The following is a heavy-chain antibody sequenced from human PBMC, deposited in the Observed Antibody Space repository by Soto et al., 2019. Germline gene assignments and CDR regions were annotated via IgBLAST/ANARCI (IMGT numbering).Heavy chain of an antibody. CDR3: AREPRIPMIVVRGMDV. V-gene: IGHV4-30-4*01. J-gene: IGHJ6*02. CDR1: GGSISSGDYY. D-gene: IGHD3-22*01. CDR2: IYYSGST. Sequence: QVQLQESGPGLVKPSQTLSLTCTVSGGSISSGDYYWSWIRQPPGKGLEWIGYIYYSGSTYYNPSLKSPVTIPXXTXKXXFSLKLSSVTAADTAVYYCAREPRIPMIVVRGMDVWGQGTTVTVSS.